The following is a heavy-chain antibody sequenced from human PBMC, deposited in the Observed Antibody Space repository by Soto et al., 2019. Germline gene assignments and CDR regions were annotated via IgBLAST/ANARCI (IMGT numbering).Heavy chain of an antibody. Sequence: PGESLKISCAASGFTFSNYAMTWVRQAPGKGLEWVSVISGTGGGTNNADSAKGRFTTSRDNSKNALYLQMNSLGAEDTAVYYCAKRAFYGSGIPNYYGMDVWGQGTAVTVSS. CDR2: ISGTGGGT. D-gene: IGHD3-10*01. CDR3: AKRAFYGSGIPNYYGMDV. J-gene: IGHJ6*02. V-gene: IGHV3-23*01. CDR1: GFTFSNYA.